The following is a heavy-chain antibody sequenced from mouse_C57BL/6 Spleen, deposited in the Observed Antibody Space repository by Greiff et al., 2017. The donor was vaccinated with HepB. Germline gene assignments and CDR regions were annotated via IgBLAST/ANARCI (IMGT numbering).Heavy chain of an antibody. CDR2: ISSGGSYT. CDR1: GFTFSSYG. CDR3: ARQGTTVVAYYYAMDY. J-gene: IGHJ4*01. V-gene: IGHV5-6*01. D-gene: IGHD1-1*01. Sequence: EVHLVESGGDLVKPGGSLKLSCAASGFTFSSYGMSWVRQTPDKRLEWVATISSGGSYTYSPDSVKGRFTISRDNAKNTLYLQMSSLKSEDTAMYYCARQGTTVVAYYYAMDYWGQGTSVTVSS.